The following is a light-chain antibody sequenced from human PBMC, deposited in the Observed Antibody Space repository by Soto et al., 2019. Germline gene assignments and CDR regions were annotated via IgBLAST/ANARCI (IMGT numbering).Light chain of an antibody. Sequence: EILMTQSPATLSVSPWEIATLSCRASQSVSSSYLAWYQQKPGQAPRLLIYGASSRATGIPDRFSGSGSGTDFTLTISRLEPEDFAVYYCQQYGSSPPAITFGQGTRLEIK. CDR2: GAS. CDR3: QQYGSSPPAIT. CDR1: QSVSSSY. V-gene: IGKV3-20*01. J-gene: IGKJ5*01.